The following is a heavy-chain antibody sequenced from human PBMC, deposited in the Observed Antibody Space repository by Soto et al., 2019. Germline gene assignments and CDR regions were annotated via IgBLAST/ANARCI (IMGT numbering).Heavy chain of an antibody. Sequence: QVKLVESGGGVAQPGRSLKLSCVASGFIFSNYAMHWVRQAPGKGLEWVAVIWYDGSQKYYADSVQSRFTISRDNSNNSVFLQMNTLRAEDTAMYFCASSYCSGGACWLFDYWGQGTLVTVSS. D-gene: IGHD2-15*01. V-gene: IGHV3-33*03. CDR1: GFIFSNYA. J-gene: IGHJ4*02. CDR2: IWYDGSQK. CDR3: ASSYCSGGACWLFDY.